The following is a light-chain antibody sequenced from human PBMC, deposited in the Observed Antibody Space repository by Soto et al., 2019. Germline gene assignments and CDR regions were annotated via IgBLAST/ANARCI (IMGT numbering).Light chain of an antibody. CDR2: AAS. CDR3: QQSYSTPPT. V-gene: IGKV1-8*01. Sequence: AIRMTQSPSSFSASTGDRVTITCRASQGISSYLAWYQQKPGKAPKLLIYAASTLQSGVPSRFSGSGSGTDFILTISSLQPEDFATYYCQQSYSTPPTFGQGTQVDIK. J-gene: IGKJ1*01. CDR1: QGISSY.